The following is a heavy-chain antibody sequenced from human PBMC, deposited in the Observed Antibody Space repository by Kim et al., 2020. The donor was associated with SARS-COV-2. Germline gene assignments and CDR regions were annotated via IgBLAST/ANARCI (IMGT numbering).Heavy chain of an antibody. Sequence: AVSVKSRITINPDTSKNQFSLQLNSVTAEDTAVYYCARHSGWHPGYYFDYWGQGTLVTVSS. CDR3: ARHSGWHPGYYFDY. V-gene: IGHV6-1*01. J-gene: IGHJ4*02. D-gene: IGHD6-19*01.